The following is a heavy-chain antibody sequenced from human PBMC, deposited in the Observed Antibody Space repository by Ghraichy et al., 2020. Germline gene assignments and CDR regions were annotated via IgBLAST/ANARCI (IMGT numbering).Heavy chain of an antibody. V-gene: IGHV3-33*05. CDR3: ARDDDTGGNILDI. D-gene: IGHD2-8*02. Sequence: GGSLRLTCAASGFTFSSYGMHWVRQAPGNGLDWVAVITNDGRLKYSADSVEGRFSISRDNSKNTLYLEMNSLRAEDTAIYYCARDDDTGGNILDIWGQGTKVTVSS. CDR2: ITNDGRLK. J-gene: IGHJ3*02. CDR1: GFTFSSYG.